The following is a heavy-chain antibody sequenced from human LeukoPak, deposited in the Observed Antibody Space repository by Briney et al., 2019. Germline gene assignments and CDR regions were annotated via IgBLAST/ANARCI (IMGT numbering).Heavy chain of an antibody. CDR1: GGTFSSYT. V-gene: IGHV1-69*04. J-gene: IGHJ5*02. CDR3: ARDMVPAAIDFVRFDP. D-gene: IGHD2-2*02. CDR2: IIPILGIA. Sequence: SSVKVSCKASGGTFSSYTISWVRQAPGQGLEWMGRIIPILGIANYAQKFQGRVTITADKSTSTAYMELSNLRSEDTAAYYCARDMVPAAIDFVRFDPWGQGTLVTVSS.